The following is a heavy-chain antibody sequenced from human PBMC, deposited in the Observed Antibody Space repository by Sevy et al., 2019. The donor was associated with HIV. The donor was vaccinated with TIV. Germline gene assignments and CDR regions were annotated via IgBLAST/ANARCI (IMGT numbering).Heavy chain of an antibody. CDR1: GGSITSLY. CDR2: IYYNGHI. V-gene: IGHV4-59*08. CDR3: AGENAWGRGYS. J-gene: IGHJ4*02. Sequence: SDTRSLTCTVSGGSITSLYWNWIRQPPGKGLEWIANIYYNGHINYNPSLKSRVTLSLDTSKNQFSLRLSSVTAADTAMYYCAGENAWGRGYSWGQGTLVTVSS. D-gene: IGHD1-26*01.